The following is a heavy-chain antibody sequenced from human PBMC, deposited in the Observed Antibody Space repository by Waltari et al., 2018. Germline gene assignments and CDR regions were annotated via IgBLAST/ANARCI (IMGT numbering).Heavy chain of an antibody. V-gene: IGHV1-2*06. J-gene: IGHJ3*02. CDR1: GYTFTGYY. CDR2: INPNMGGT. Sequence: QVQLVQSGAEVKKPGASVKVSCKASGYTFTGYYMHWVRQAPGQGLEWMGRINPNMGGTNYAQKFQGRVTMTRDTSISTAYMELSRLRSDDTAVYYCASTRTSDAFDIWGQGTMVTVSS. CDR3: ASTRTSDAFDI.